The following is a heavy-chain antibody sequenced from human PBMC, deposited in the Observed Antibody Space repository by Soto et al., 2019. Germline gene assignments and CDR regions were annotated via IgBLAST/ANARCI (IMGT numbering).Heavy chain of an antibody. CDR3: ARDPKTSGGQNWAFNYFDS. D-gene: IGHD7-27*01. V-gene: IGHV3-30-3*01. CDR2: ISYDGTNK. Sequence: GGSLRLSCAASGFSFSISPMHWVRQAPGKGPEWVALISYDGTNKFYADSVKGRFTISRDNSKSTLYLQVDSLRPEDEAVYYCARDPKTSGGQNWAFNYFDSWGQGTLVTVSS. J-gene: IGHJ4*02. CDR1: GFSFSISP.